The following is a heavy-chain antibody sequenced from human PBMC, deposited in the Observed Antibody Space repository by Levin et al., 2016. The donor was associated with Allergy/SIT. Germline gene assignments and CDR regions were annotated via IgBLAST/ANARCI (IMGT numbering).Heavy chain of an antibody. V-gene: IGHV4-34*01. Sequence: WIRQPPGKGLEWIGEINHSGSTNYNPSLKSRVTISVDTSKNQFSLKLSSVTAADTAVYYCARRARTVTTFDDYWGQGTLVTVSS. CDR3: ARRARTVTTFDDY. CDR2: INHSGST. J-gene: IGHJ4*02. D-gene: IGHD4-17*01.